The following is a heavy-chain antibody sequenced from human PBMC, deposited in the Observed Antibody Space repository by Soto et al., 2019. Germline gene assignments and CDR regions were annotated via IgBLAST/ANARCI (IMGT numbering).Heavy chain of an antibody. CDR3: AKGAKYYDFWSAYADY. V-gene: IGHV3-23*01. J-gene: IGHJ4*02. D-gene: IGHD3-3*01. CDR2: ISGSGDST. CDR1: GFTFSSYA. Sequence: EVQLLESGGGLVQPGGSLRLSCAASGFTFSSYAMSWFRQAPGKGLEWVSAISGSGDSTYYADPVKGRFTISRDNSNNTLYLQMNGLRAEDTAVYYCAKGAKYYDFWSAYADYWGQGTLVTVSS.